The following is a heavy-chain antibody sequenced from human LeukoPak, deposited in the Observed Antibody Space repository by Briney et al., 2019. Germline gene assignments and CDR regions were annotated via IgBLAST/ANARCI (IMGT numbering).Heavy chain of an antibody. CDR3: ASIDATPI. J-gene: IGHJ4*02. D-gene: IGHD1-26*01. V-gene: IGHV3-64*01. Sequence: EGSLRLSCAASGFTVSSLAMHWVRQAPGKGLEFVAATNDNGDRTFYPISVKGRFIISRDNSKNTLYLQMGSLRPEDTAVYFCASIDATPIWGQGTLVTVSS. CDR2: TNDNGDRT. CDR1: GFTVSSLA.